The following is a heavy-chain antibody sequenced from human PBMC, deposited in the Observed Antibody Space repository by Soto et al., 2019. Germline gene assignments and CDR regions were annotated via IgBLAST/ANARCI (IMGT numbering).Heavy chain of an antibody. CDR1: GGSFKSGSYS. D-gene: IGHD5-18*01. CDR2: VYHTGRT. Sequence: SETLSLTCTVSGGSFKSGSYSWSWIRQPPGKGLEWIGYVYHTGRTSYNPSLKSRVSISMDTSKNQFSLKLSSVTAADTAVYYCASFSGYSYGPLDYWGQGTLVTVSS. J-gene: IGHJ4*02. V-gene: IGHV4-61*01. CDR3: ASFSGYSYGPLDY.